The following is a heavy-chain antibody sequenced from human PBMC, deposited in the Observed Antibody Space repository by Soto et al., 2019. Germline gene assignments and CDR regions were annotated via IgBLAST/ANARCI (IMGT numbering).Heavy chain of an antibody. V-gene: IGHV1-46*01. CDR3: ARDPEARGRSTFDY. Sequence: APGKVSCKASGYTFPSYYMDWGRQAPGQGLEWMGIINPSGGSTSYAQKFQGRVTMTRDTSTSTVYMELSSLRSEDTAVYYCARDPEARGRSTFDYWGQGTLVTVSS. CDR2: INPSGGST. D-gene: IGHD3-10*01. CDR1: GYTFPSYY. J-gene: IGHJ4*02.